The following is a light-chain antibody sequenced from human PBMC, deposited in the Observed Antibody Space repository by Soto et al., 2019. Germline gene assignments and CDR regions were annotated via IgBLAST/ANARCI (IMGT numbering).Light chain of an antibody. CDR2: EAT. Sequence: QSVLTQPPSVSGSPGQSITVSCTGTSSDIGASNFVSWYQHLPGRAPKVIIFEATNRPSGVSDRFSGSKAGITASLTISGLQADDEGEYFCISYKPDDTFVFGTGTKLTVL. J-gene: IGLJ1*01. CDR1: SSDIGASNF. V-gene: IGLV2-14*01. CDR3: ISYKPDDTFV.